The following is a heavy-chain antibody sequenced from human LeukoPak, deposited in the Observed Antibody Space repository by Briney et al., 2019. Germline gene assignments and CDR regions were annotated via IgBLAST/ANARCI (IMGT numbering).Heavy chain of an antibody. V-gene: IGHV3-74*01. CDR2: INSDGRIT. CDR3: AKDHRLNDYSNYGPLDY. CDR1: GFTFSDYW. Sequence: PGGSLRLSCAASGFTFSDYWMHWGRQAPGKGLVGVSRINSDGRITSYADSVKGRFTISRDNAKDTLYLQTNSLRAEDTAVYYCAKDHRLNDYSNYGPLDYWGQGTLVTVSS. J-gene: IGHJ4*02. D-gene: IGHD4-11*01.